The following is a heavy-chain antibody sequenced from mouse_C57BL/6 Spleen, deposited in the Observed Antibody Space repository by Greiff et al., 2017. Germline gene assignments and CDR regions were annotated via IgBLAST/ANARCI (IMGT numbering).Heavy chain of an antibody. V-gene: IGHV1-76*01. D-gene: IGHD1-1*01. Sequence: VQLQQSGAELVRPGASVKLSCKASGYTFTDYYINWVKQRPGQGLEWIARIYPGSGNTYYNEKFKGKATLTAEKSSSTAYMQLSSLTSEDSAVYFCARSEGYGSYYYAMDYWGQGTSVTVSS. CDR2: IYPGSGNT. J-gene: IGHJ4*01. CDR1: GYTFTDYY. CDR3: ARSEGYGSYYYAMDY.